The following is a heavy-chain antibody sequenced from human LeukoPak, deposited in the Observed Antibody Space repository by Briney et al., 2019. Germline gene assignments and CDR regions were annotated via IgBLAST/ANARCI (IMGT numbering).Heavy chain of an antibody. D-gene: IGHD6-13*01. J-gene: IGHJ5*02. CDR1: GGSISSGDYY. V-gene: IGHV4-30-4*01. CDR2: IYYSGST. Sequence: SETLSLTCTVSGGSISSGDYYWSWIRQPPGKGLEWIGYIYYSGSTYYNPSLKSRVTISVDTSKNQFSLKLSSVTAADTAVYYCARIDWASGIAAAGGWFDPWGQGTLVTVPS. CDR3: ARIDWASGIAAAGGWFDP.